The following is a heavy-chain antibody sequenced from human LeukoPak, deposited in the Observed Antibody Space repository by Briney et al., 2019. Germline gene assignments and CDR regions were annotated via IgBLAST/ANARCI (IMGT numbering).Heavy chain of an antibody. CDR1: GGSISSSGYY. CDR3: ARDRAVTTSLDYYYYYMDV. CDR2: IYYSGST. J-gene: IGHJ6*03. D-gene: IGHD4-17*01. Sequence: PSETLSLTCTVSGGSISSSGYYWGWIRQPPGKGLEWIASIYYSGSTYYNPSLKSRVTMSVDTSKNQFSLKLSSVTAADTAVYYCARDRAVTTSLDYYYYYMDVWGKGTTVTVSS. V-gene: IGHV4-39*07.